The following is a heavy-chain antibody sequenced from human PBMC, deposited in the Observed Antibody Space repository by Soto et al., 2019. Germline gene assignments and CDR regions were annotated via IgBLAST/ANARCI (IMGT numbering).Heavy chain of an antibody. J-gene: IGHJ4*02. Sequence: QVQLVESGGGVVQPGRSLRLSCAASGFTFSSYGMHWVRQAPGKGLEWVAVIWYDGSNKYYADSVKGRFTISRDNSKNPRYLQMNSLRAEDTAVYYCARGSVRGWSSDSSGYYAGYWGQGTLVTVSS. CDR2: IWYDGSNK. V-gene: IGHV3-33*01. CDR3: ARGSVRGWSSDSSGYYAGY. CDR1: GFTFSSYG. D-gene: IGHD3-22*01.